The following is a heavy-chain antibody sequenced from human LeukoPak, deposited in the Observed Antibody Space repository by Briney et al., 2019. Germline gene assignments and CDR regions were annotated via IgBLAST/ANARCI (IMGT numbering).Heavy chain of an antibody. V-gene: IGHV3-21*03. CDR3: ARETGFADAFDF. CDR1: GFKLSVYS. J-gene: IGHJ3*01. CDR2: ITGTGSQLDDV. Sequence: GGSLRLAGAASGFKLSVYSMNWVRQAPGSGLQWVSRITGTGSQLDDVDYADSVRGRFTISRDNGKDSLFLEMRGLRVEDTGIYFCARETGFADAFDFWGRGTLVTVSS.